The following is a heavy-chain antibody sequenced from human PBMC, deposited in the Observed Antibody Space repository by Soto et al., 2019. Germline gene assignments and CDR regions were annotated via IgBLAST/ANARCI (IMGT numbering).Heavy chain of an antibody. J-gene: IGHJ4*02. CDR3: ARGTEAAGILLDY. Sequence: ASVKVSCKASGYTFTGYYMHWVRQAPGQGLEWMGWINPNSGGTNYAQKFQGWVTMTRDTSISTAYMELSRLRSDDTAVYYCARGTEAAGILLDYWGQGTLVTVSS. CDR1: GYTFTGYY. V-gene: IGHV1-2*04. CDR2: INPNSGGT. D-gene: IGHD6-13*01.